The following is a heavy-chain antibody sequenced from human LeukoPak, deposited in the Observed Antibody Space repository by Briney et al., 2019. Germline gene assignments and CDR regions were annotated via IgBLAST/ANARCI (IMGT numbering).Heavy chain of an antibody. CDR1: GFTFSSYG. CDR3: ARDSLLWFGGGYYMDV. D-gene: IGHD3-10*01. J-gene: IGHJ6*03. V-gene: IGHV3-21*01. CDR2: ISSSSSYI. Sequence: GGTLRLSCAASGFTFSSYGMSWVRQAPGKGLEWVSSISSSSSYIYYADSVKGRFTISRDNAKNSLYLQMNSLRAEDTAVYYCARDSLLWFGGGYYMDVWGKGTTVTISS.